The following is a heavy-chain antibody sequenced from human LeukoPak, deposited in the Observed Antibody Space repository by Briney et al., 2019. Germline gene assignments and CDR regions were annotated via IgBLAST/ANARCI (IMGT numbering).Heavy chain of an antibody. CDR1: GGSISSYY. Sequence: PSETLSLTCTVSGGSISSYYWSWIRQPPGKGLEWIGCIYYSGSTNYNPSLKSRVTISVDTSKNQFSLKLSSVTAADTAVYYCARGEITMVRGVPLDDAFDIWGQGTMVTVSS. J-gene: IGHJ3*02. V-gene: IGHV4-59*01. D-gene: IGHD3-10*01. CDR2: IYYSGST. CDR3: ARGEITMVRGVPLDDAFDI.